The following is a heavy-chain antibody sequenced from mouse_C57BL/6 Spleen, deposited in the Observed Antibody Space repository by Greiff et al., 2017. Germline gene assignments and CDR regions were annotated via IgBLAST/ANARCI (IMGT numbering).Heavy chain of an antibody. Sequence: QVQLQQPGAELVMPGASVKLSCKASGYTFTSYWMHWVKQRPGQGLEWIGEIDPSDSYTNYNQKFKGKSTLTVDKSSSTAYMQLSSLTSEGSAVYYCARGGGTGYFDYWGQGTTLTVSS. CDR3: ARGGGTGYFDY. CDR2: IDPSDSYT. CDR1: GYTFTSYW. J-gene: IGHJ2*01. D-gene: IGHD4-1*01. V-gene: IGHV1-69*01.